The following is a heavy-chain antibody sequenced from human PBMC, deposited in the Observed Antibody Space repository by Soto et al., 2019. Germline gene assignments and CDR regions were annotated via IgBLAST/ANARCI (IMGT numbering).Heavy chain of an antibody. CDR1: GGTFSSYA. CDR2: IIAIIGTA. CDR3: ASSSRYSSGLPRVDY. V-gene: IGHV1-69*13. D-gene: IGHD6-19*01. J-gene: IGHJ4*02. Sequence: SVKVSCKASGGTFSSYAISWVRQAPGQGLEWMGGIIAIIGTANYAQKFQGRVTITADESTSTAYMELSSLRSEDTAVYYCASSSRYSSGLPRVDYWGQGTLVTVSS.